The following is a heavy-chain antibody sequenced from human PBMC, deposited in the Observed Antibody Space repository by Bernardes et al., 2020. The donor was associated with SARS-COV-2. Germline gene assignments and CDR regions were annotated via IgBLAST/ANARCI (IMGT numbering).Heavy chain of an antibody. Sequence: ASVKVSCKVSGYTLTELSIHWVRQAPGKGLAWMGGFDPDDGETLYAQKFQGRVTMTEDTSTDTAYMELSSLRSEDTAVYYCAAGIAAAGPDYYYYGMDFWGQGTTVTVSS. CDR1: GYTLTELS. CDR3: AAGIAAAGPDYYYYGMDF. J-gene: IGHJ6*02. V-gene: IGHV1-24*01. D-gene: IGHD6-13*01. CDR2: FDPDDGET.